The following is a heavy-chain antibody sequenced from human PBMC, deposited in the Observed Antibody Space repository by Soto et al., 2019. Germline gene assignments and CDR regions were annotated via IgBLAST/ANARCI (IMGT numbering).Heavy chain of an antibody. V-gene: IGHV1-18*04. CDR3: AREGSGGYQLLRYYYYYGMDV. CDR1: GYTFTSYG. CDR2: ISAYNGNT. Sequence: ASVKVSCKASGYTFTSYGISWVRQAPGQGLEWMGWISAYNGNTNYAQKLQGRVTMTTDTSTSTAYMELRSLRSDDTAVYYCAREGSGGYQLLRYYYYYGMDVWGQGTTVTVSS. D-gene: IGHD2-2*01. J-gene: IGHJ6*02.